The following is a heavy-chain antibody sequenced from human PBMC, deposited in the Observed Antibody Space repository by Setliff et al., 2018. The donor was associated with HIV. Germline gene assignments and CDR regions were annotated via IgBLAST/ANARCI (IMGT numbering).Heavy chain of an antibody. CDR3: ARHRVGVTPSSEYYFDF. J-gene: IGHJ4*02. Sequence: GESLTISCTASGYSFDSYWIGWVRQVPGKGLEWLGIVYPLDSDTKYSPPLRGPFTISADKSTNTAFLQWSSLRASDSAIYYCARHRVGVTPSSEYYFDFWGQGTQVTVS. CDR2: VYPLDSDT. V-gene: IGHV5-51*01. CDR1: GYSFDSYW. D-gene: IGHD1-26*01.